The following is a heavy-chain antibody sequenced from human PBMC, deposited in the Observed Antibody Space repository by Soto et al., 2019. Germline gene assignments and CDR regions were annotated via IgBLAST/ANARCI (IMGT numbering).Heavy chain of an antibody. D-gene: IGHD1-26*01. CDR1: GFSFTTYV. CDR2: VSHDGSYK. J-gene: IGHJ3*02. CDR3: AKGLLAIVGTTLPRDAFNI. V-gene: IGHV3-30*18. Sequence: GGSLRLSCAASGFSFTTYVMHWVRQAPGKGLEWVAVVSHDGSYKYYGDAVKDRFTISRDTSKNAVYLEMNSLRPEDTAVYYCAKGLLAIVGTTLPRDAFNIWGQGTMVTVSS.